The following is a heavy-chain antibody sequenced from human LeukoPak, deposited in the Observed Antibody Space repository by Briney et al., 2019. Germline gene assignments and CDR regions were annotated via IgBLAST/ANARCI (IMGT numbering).Heavy chain of an antibody. CDR2: ISGSGGST. V-gene: IGHV3-23*01. CDR3: AKGSSSYYFAFDI. CDR1: GFTFSNYA. Sequence: GGSLRLSCAASGFTFSNYAMSWVRQAPGKGREWVAGISGSGGSTYYADPVKGRFTISRDNSKNTLYLQMNSLRAEDTAVYYCAKGSSSYYFAFDIWGQGTMVTVSS. D-gene: IGHD6-13*01. J-gene: IGHJ3*02.